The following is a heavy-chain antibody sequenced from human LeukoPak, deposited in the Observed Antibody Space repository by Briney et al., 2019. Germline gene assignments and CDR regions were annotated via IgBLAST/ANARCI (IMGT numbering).Heavy chain of an antibody. Sequence: SETLSLTCTVSGGSMSNSSYYWGWIRQPPGKGLEWIGSIYYTGSTYYNPSLKSRVTISIDTSTNQLSLNLSSVTAADTAVYYCVRTRIVVVTGTPSDNFDYWGQGTLVTVSS. CDR2: IYYTGST. CDR3: VRTRIVVVTGTPSDNFDY. CDR1: GGSMSNSSYY. V-gene: IGHV4-39*01. D-gene: IGHD2-21*02. J-gene: IGHJ4*02.